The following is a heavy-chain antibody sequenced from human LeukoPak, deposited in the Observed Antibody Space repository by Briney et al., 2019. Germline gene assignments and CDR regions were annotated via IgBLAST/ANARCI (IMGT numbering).Heavy chain of an antibody. CDR1: GGSISSYY. CDR3: ARGDVYFDY. D-gene: IGHD3-10*02. J-gene: IGHJ4*02. Sequence: SETLSLTCIVSGGSISSYYWSWIRQPPGKGLEWIGYIYYSGSTNNPSLKSRVTISVDTSKNQFSLKLTSVTAADTAVYYCARGDVYFDYWGQGTLVTVSS. CDR2: IYYSGST. V-gene: IGHV4-59*01.